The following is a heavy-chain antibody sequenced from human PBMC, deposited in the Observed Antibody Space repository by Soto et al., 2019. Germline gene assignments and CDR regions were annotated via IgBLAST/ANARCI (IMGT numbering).Heavy chain of an antibody. CDR1: GGVISTDY. D-gene: IGHD3-10*01. CDR3: ARDVYGSGNYYLPY. V-gene: IGHV4-4*07. J-gene: IGHJ4*02. Sequence: PSETLSLTCSVSGGVISTDYWSWIRLPAGKGLEWIGRIYASGSTNYNPSLKSRVTVTVDTSKNQFSLKMSSVTAADTAVYYCARDVYGSGNYYLPYWGQGTLVTV. CDR2: IYASGST.